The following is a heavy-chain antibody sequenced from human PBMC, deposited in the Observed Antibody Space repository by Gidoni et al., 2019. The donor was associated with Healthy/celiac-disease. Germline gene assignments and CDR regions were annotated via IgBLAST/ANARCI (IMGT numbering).Heavy chain of an antibody. CDR3: AKDGGELLHAFDI. V-gene: IGHV3-9*01. D-gene: IGHD1-26*01. J-gene: IGHJ3*02. Sequence: EVQLVESGGGLVQPGRSLRLSCAASGFTFDDYAMHWVRQAPGKGLEWGSGISWNSGSIGYADSVKGRFTISRDNAKNSLYLQMNSLRAEDTALYYCAKDGGELLHAFDIWGQGTMVTVSS. CDR1: GFTFDDYA. CDR2: ISWNSGSI.